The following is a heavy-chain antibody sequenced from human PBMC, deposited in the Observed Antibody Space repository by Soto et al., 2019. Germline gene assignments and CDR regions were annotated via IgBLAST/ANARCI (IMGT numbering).Heavy chain of an antibody. CDR1: GGTVSSYA. J-gene: IGHJ4*02. V-gene: IGHV1-69*01. D-gene: IGHD3-16*01. CDR3: ARVPYYDYVWGSWGTFDY. Sequence: QVQLVQSGAEVKKPGSSVKVSCKASGGTVSSYAISRVRQAPGQGLEWMGGIIPIFGTANYAQKFQGRVTITADESTSTAYMELSSLRSEDTAVYYCARVPYYDYVWGSWGTFDYWGQGTLVTVSS. CDR2: IIPIFGTA.